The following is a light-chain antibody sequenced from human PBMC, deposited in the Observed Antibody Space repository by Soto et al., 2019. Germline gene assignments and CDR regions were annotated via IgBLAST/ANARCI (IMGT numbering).Light chain of an antibody. CDR1: QGVGTY. Sequence: EIVLTQSPATLSLSPGAIAALSFRASQGVGTYLAWYQQRTGQAPRLLIYGASNRATGIPARFSGSGSGTDFALTIGSLEPEDFAVYFCQQRNNWLTFGGGTKVEIK. V-gene: IGKV3-11*01. J-gene: IGKJ4*01. CDR2: GAS. CDR3: QQRNNWLT.